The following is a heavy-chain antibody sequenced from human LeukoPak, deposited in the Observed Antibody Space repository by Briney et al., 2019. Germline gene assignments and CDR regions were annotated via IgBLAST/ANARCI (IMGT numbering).Heavy chain of an antibody. CDR3: AKEQERVVSPAYFDK. CDR1: GFTFSNYG. J-gene: IGHJ4*02. D-gene: IGHD2-2*01. CDR2: IRYDGSQT. Sequence: GGSLRLSCTASGFTFSNYGMQWVRQAPGKGLGWVAFIRYDGSQTYYADSVKGRFAISRNNSKNTLYLQMKSLRGEYTAVYYCAKEQERVVSPAYFDKWGQGTLVTVSS. V-gene: IGHV3-30*02.